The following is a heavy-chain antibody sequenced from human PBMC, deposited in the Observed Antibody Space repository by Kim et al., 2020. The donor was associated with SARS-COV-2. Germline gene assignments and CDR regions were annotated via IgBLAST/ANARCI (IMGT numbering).Heavy chain of an antibody. J-gene: IGHJ4*02. V-gene: IGHV3-30*03. D-gene: IGHD4-17*01. CDR2: ISYDGSNK. CDR1: GFTFSSYG. Sequence: GGSLRLSCAASGFTFSSYGMHWVRQAPGKGLEWVAVISYDGSNKYYADSVKGRFTISRYNSKNTLYLQMNSLRAEDTAVYYCASLDDYGDPSYFDYWGQG. CDR3: ASLDDYGDPSYFDY.